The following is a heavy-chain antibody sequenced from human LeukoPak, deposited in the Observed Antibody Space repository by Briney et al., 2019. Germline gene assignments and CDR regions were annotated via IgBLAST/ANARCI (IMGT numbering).Heavy chain of an antibody. Sequence: SETLSLTCTVSGGSISSYYWTWIRQHPGKGLERIGYIDYTGTTHYKPSLNSRLTISRDTSNNHFSLQLSSMTAADTAVYFCARGRVSSSTWHSTYYYYFYMDVWGKGTTVTVSS. CDR1: GGSISSYY. J-gene: IGHJ6*03. V-gene: IGHV4-59*01. CDR2: IDYTGTT. D-gene: IGHD4-11*01. CDR3: ARGRVSSSTWHSTYYYYFYMDV.